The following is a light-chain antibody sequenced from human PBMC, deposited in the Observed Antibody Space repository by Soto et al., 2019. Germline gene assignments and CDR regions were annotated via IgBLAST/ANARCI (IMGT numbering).Light chain of an antibody. CDR3: QQGFSTPWA. Sequence: DIVMTQSPDSLAVSLGERSTINCKSSQSFLYSSNNKNYLAWYQHKPGNAPKLLIYLASTLESEVPSRFSGSGSGTDFALTISSLQPEDFATYYCQQGFSTPWAFGQGTKVDIK. V-gene: IGKV4-1*01. CDR1: QSFLYSSNNKNY. J-gene: IGKJ1*01. CDR2: LAS.